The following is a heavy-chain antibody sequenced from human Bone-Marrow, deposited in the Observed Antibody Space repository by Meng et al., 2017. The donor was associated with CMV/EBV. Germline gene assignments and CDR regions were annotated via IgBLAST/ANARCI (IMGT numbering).Heavy chain of an antibody. CDR3: ARAYYDFWSGYFPVYYYYGMDV. J-gene: IGHJ6*02. CDR1: GFTFSSYS. Sequence: GESLKISCAASGFTFSSYSMNWVRQAPGKGLEWVSSISSSSSYIYYADSVKGRFTISRDNAKNSLYLQMNSLRVEDTAVYYCARAYYDFWSGYFPVYYYYGMDVWGQGTTVTVSS. CDR2: ISSSSSYI. V-gene: IGHV3-21*01. D-gene: IGHD3-3*01.